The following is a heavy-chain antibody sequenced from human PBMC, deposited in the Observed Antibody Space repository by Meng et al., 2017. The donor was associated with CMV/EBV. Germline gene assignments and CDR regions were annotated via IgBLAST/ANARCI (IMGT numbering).Heavy chain of an antibody. Sequence: SCAASGFTFSNAWISWVRQATGKGLEWVGRIKSKTDGGTTDYAAPVKGRFTISRDDSKNTLYLQMNSLKTEDTAVYYCTTRTSSSDPYYYYGMDVWGQGTTVTVSS. CDR3: TTRTSSSDPYYYYGMDV. J-gene: IGHJ6*02. CDR1: GFTFSNAW. V-gene: IGHV3-15*01. D-gene: IGHD6-6*01. CDR2: IKSKTDGGTT.